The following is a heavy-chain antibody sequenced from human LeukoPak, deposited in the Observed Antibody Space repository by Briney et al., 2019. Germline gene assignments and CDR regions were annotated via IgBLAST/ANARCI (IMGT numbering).Heavy chain of an antibody. CDR3: ARDPKDDTGGYYYFDY. CDR2: INPSGGST. D-gene: IGHD3-22*01. J-gene: IGHJ4*02. V-gene: IGHV1-46*01. CDR1: GYTFTTYY. Sequence: GASVKVSCKASGYTFTTYYMHWVRQASGQGLEWMGIINPSGGSTIYAQKFQGRVTMTRDMSTSTVYMELSSLRSEDTAVYYCARDPKDDTGGYYYFDYWGQGTLVTVSS.